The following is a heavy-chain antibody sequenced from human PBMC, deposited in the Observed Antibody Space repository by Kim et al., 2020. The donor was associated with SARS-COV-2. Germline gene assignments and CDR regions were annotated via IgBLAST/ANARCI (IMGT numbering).Heavy chain of an antibody. CDR1: GFTFSSYA. V-gene: IGHV3-30*04. D-gene: IGHD3-10*01. Sequence: GGSLRLSCAASGFTFSSYAMHWVRQAPGKGLEWVAVISYDGSNKYYADSVKGRFTISRDNSKNTLYLQMNSLRAEDTDVYYCVRPSSGSYFSYFDYWGQG. CDR2: ISYDGSNK. CDR3: VRPSSGSYFSYFDY. J-gene: IGHJ4*02.